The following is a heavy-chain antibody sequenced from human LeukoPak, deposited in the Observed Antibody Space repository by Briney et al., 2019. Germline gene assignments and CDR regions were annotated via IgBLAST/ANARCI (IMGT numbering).Heavy chain of an antibody. CDR2: IKSDGSTT. Sequence: GGSLRLSCAVSGFTFSSYWMNWVRQAPGKGLVWVSRIKSDGSTTSYADSVKGRFTISRDNAKNIVYLQMNSLRVEDTDLYYCARDLAYSSSWYYFDYWGQGTLVTVSS. V-gene: IGHV3-74*01. CDR3: ARDLAYSSSWYYFDY. CDR1: GFTFSSYW. J-gene: IGHJ4*02. D-gene: IGHD6-13*01.